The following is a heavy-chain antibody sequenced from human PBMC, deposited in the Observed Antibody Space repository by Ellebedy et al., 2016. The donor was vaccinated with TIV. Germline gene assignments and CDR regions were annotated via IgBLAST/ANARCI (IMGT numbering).Heavy chain of an antibody. V-gene: IGHV4-59*08. D-gene: IGHD2-15*01. Sequence: SETLSLTCTVSGGSISDYYWSWVRQPPGKGLEWIGYIYHSETTDYNPSLKSRVSLSGDASKSQFSLQLRFVTAADTAVYYCARQPPPHTDPWYFDPWGQGTLVTVSS. CDR2: IYHSETT. CDR1: GGSISDYY. J-gene: IGHJ5*02. CDR3: ARQPPPHTDPWYFDP.